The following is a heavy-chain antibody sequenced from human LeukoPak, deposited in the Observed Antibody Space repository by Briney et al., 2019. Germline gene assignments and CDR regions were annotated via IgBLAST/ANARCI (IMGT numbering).Heavy chain of an antibody. CDR3: ARSPGYTSGWYVCDY. CDR1: GFTFSSYS. Sequence: GGSLRLSCAASGFTFSSYSMNWVRQAPGKGLEWVSYISSSNTIYYADSVKGRFTISRDNAKNSLYLQMNSLRAEDTAVYYCARSPGYTSGWYVCDYWGQGTLVTVSS. J-gene: IGHJ4*02. D-gene: IGHD6-19*01. V-gene: IGHV3-48*04. CDR2: ISSSNTI.